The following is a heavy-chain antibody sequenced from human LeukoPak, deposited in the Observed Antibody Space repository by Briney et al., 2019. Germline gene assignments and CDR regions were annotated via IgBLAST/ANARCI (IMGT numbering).Heavy chain of an antibody. D-gene: IGHD6-19*01. V-gene: IGHV4-39*01. CDR3: ARHLGYSSGWTFDY. CDR2: IYYSGST. Sequence: SETLSLTCTVSGXSISSSSYYWGWIRQPPGKGLEWIGSIYYSGSTYYNPSLKSRVTISVDTSKNQFSLKLSSVTAADTAVYYCARHLGYSSGWTFDYWGQGTLVTVSS. J-gene: IGHJ4*02. CDR1: GXSISSSSYY.